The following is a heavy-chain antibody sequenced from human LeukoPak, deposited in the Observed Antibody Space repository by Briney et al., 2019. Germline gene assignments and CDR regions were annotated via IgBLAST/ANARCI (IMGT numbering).Heavy chain of an antibody. Sequence: SETLSLTCAVSGGSFSGYYWSWIRQPPGKGLEWIGEINHSGSTNYNPSLKSRVTISVDTSKNQFSLKLSSVTAADTAVYYCARDGTYYDILTGYLYYFDYWGQGTLVTVSS. V-gene: IGHV4-34*01. CDR2: INHSGST. CDR3: ARDGTYYDILTGYLYYFDY. CDR1: GGSFSGYY. D-gene: IGHD3-9*01. J-gene: IGHJ4*02.